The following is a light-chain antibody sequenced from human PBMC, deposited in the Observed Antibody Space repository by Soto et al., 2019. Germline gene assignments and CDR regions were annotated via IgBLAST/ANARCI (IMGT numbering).Light chain of an antibody. V-gene: IGKV3-11*01. CDR3: QQRSDWRLT. J-gene: IGKJ4*01. CDR1: QSVSSY. Sequence: EIVLTQSPATLSLSPGERATLSCRASQSVSSYLAWYQQKPGQAPRLLIYDASNRATGIPARFSGSGSGTDFTLTISSLEPDDLAIYYCQQRSDWRLTFGGGTKVDIK. CDR2: DAS.